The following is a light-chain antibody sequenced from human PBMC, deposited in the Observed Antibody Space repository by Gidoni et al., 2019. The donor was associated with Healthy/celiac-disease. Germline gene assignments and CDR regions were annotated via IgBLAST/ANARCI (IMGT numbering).Light chain of an antibody. CDR3: QQSYSTSGIT. CDR1: QSISSY. J-gene: IGKJ4*01. CDR2: AAS. V-gene: IGKV1-39*01. Sequence: DIQMTQSPSSLSASVGDRVTITCRASQSISSYLNWYQQIPGKAPKLLIYAASSLQSGVPSRFSGSGSGTDFTLTISSLQPEDFATYYCQQSYSTSGITFGGGTKVEIK.